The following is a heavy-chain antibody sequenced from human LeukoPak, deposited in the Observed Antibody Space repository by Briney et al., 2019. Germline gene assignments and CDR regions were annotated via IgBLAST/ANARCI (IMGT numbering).Heavy chain of an antibody. CDR1: GFTFSSYS. J-gene: IGHJ3*02. CDR3: AREYCSGGSCYSDAFDI. V-gene: IGHV3-21*01. Sequence: GGSLSLSCKASGFTFSSYSMNWVRQAPGKGLEWVSSISSSSSYIYYADSVKGRFTISRDKAKNSLYLQMNSLSAEDTAVYYCAREYCSGGSCYSDAFDIWGQGTMVTVSS. D-gene: IGHD2-15*01. CDR2: ISSSSSYI.